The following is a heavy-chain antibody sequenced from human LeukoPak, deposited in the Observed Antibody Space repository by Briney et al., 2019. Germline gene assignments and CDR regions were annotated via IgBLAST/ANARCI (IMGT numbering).Heavy chain of an antibody. CDR1: GYSISSGYF. V-gene: IGHV4-38-2*02. J-gene: IGHJ5*02. CDR3: ARGGNYWPQWWFDP. D-gene: IGHD1-26*01. Sequence: PSETLSLTCTVSGYSISSGYFWGWIRQPPGKGLEWIGNIYHSGSTYYNPSLKSRVTISIDTSKNHFSLKLSSVTAADTAVYYCARGGNYWPQWWFDPWGRGTLVSVSS. CDR2: IYHSGST.